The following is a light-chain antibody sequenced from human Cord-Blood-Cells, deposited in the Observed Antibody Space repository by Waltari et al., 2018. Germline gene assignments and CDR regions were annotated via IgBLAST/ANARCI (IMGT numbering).Light chain of an antibody. CDR2: SNN. Sequence: QSVPTQPPSASGPPGQRVTISCSGRSSNIGSNTVHWYQQLPGTAPKLLIYSNNQRPSGVPDRFSGSKSGTSASLAISGLQSEDEADYYCAAWDDSLNGYVFGTGTKVTVL. CDR1: SSNIGSNT. CDR3: AAWDDSLNGYV. V-gene: IGLV1-44*01. J-gene: IGLJ1*01.